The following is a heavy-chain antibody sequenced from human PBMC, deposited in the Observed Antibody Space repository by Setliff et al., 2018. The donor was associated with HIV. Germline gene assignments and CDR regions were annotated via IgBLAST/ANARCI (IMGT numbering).Heavy chain of an antibody. CDR3: ARTRWGAPVDS. CDR2: IYYTGNT. V-gene: IGHV4-39*07. D-gene: IGHD3-16*01. CDR1: GGSISSSSYY. Sequence: SETLSLTCTVSGGSISSSSYYWGWIRQPPGKGLALIGNIYYTGNTNDNPSIKSRVTISVDTSKNQFSLRLNSVTAADTAVYYCARTRWGAPVDSWGQGTLVTVSS. J-gene: IGHJ4*02.